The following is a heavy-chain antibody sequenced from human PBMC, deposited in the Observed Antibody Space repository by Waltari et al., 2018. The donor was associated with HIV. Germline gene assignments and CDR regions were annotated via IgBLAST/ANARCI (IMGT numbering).Heavy chain of an antibody. CDR1: GYSISSGYY. CDR2: IYHSGST. J-gene: IGHJ5*02. V-gene: IGHV4-38-2*01. D-gene: IGHD6-19*01. Sequence: QVQLQESGPGLVKPSETLSLTCAVSGYSISSGYYWGWIRQPPGKGLEWIGSIYHSGSTYYNPSLKSRVTISVDTSKNQFSLKLSSVTAADTAVYYCARAPKIAVAGVFDPWGQGTLVTVSS. CDR3: ARAPKIAVAGVFDP.